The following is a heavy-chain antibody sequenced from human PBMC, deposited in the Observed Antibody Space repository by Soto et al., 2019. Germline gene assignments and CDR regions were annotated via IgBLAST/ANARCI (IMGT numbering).Heavy chain of an antibody. D-gene: IGHD3-10*01. CDR1: GSTLSNYW. Sequence: ASVKVSCAASGSTLSNYWMHWVRQAPGKGLVWVSRINPDGSITNYADSVKGRFTISRDNAENTLYLQMNSLRPEDTAVYYCVRDFGGLRDYWGQGTLVTVSS. V-gene: IGHV3-74*01. CDR3: VRDFGGLRDY. CDR2: INPDGSIT. J-gene: IGHJ4*02.